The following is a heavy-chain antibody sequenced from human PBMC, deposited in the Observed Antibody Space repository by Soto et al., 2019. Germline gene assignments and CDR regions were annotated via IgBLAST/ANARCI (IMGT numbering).Heavy chain of an antibody. J-gene: IGHJ6*03. CDR1: GFTFSSYW. Sequence: GGSLRLSCAASGFTFSSYWMSWVRQAPGKGLEWVANIKQDGSEKYYVDSVKGRFTISRDNAKNSLYLQMNSLRAEDTAVYYCASTTVTASSYYYYMDVWGKGTTVTVS. CDR2: IKQDGSEK. CDR3: ASTTVTASSYYYYMDV. D-gene: IGHD4-17*01. V-gene: IGHV3-7*01.